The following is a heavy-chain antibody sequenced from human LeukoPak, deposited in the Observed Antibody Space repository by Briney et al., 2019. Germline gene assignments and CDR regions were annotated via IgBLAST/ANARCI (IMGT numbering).Heavy chain of an antibody. CDR1: GGSFSGYY. J-gene: IGHJ6*03. Sequence: SETLSLTCAVYGGSFSGYYWSWIRQPPGKGLEWIGEINHSGSTNHNPSLKSRVTISVDTSKNQFSLKLSSVTAADTAVYYCARGSNLYYYYYYMDVWGKGTTVTVSS. V-gene: IGHV4-34*01. CDR3: ARGSNLYYYYYYMDV. D-gene: IGHD6-13*01. CDR2: INHSGST.